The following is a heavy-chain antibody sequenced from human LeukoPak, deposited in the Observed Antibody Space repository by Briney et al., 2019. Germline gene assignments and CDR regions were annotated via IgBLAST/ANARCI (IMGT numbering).Heavy chain of an antibody. CDR3: ARGGNIAGATRSAFDI. J-gene: IGHJ3*02. CDR1: GFTVSSNY. D-gene: IGHD1-26*01. CDR2: ISRGGTT. V-gene: IGHV3-53*01. Sequence: GGSLRLSCAASGFTVSSNYMSCVRRAPGKGLEWVSVISRGGTTYYADSVKGRFTNSRDSSKNTLYLQMNSLRAEDTAVYYCARGGNIAGATRSAFDIWGQGTMLTVSS.